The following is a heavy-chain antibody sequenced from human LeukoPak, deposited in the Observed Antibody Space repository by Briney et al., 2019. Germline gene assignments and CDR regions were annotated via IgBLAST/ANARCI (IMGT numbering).Heavy chain of an antibody. D-gene: IGHD3-16*02. CDR1: GFTFSTYA. V-gene: IGHV3-23*01. J-gene: IGHJ4*02. CDR3: AKGYVWGSYRFPFDY. CDR2: FSGRGGST. Sequence: PGGSLRLSCAASGFTFSTYAVSWVRQAPGKGPECVSGFSGRGGSTYYSDSVKGRFTISRDNSKNTLYLQMNSLRAEDTAVYYCAKGYVWGSYRFPFDYWGQGTLVTVSS.